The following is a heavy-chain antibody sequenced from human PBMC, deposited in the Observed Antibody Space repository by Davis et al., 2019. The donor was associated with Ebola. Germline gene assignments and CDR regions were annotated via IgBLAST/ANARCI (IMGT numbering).Heavy chain of an antibody. CDR2: IYYSGST. Sequence: MPGGSLRLSCTVSGGSISSYYWSWIRRPPGKGLEWIGYIYYSGSTNYNPSLKSRVTISVDTSKNQFSLKLSSVTAADTAVYYCARWGGVEDYWGQGTLVTVSS. CDR1: GGSISSYY. V-gene: IGHV4-59*01. CDR3: ARWGGVEDY. J-gene: IGHJ4*02. D-gene: IGHD3-16*01.